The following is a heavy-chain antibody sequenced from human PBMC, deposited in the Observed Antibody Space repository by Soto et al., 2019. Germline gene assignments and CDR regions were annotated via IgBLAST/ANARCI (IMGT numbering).Heavy chain of an antibody. J-gene: IGHJ6*02. CDR3: AGDYGMATVYYYYYGMDV. Sequence: PGGSLRLSCAASEFTFSSYAMSWVRQAPGKGLEWVSYISSSGSPIYYADSVKGRFTISRDNSKNSLYLQMNSLRAEDTAVYYCAGDYGMATVYYYYYGMDVWGQGTTVTVS. D-gene: IGHD4-4*01. CDR1: EFTFSSYA. V-gene: IGHV3-48*01. CDR2: ISSSGSPI.